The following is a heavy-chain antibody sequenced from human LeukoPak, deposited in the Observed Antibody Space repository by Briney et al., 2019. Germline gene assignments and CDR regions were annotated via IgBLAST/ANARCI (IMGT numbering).Heavy chain of an antibody. CDR3: ARGVTRYDSSGYYVY. CDR1: GGTFSSYA. V-gene: IGHV1-69*13. Sequence: ASVKVSCKASGGTFSSYAISWVRQAPGQGLEWMGGVIPIFGTANYAQKFQGRVTITADESTSTAYMELSSLRSEDTAVYYCARGVTRYDSSGYYVYWGQGTLVTVSS. J-gene: IGHJ4*02. CDR2: VIPIFGTA. D-gene: IGHD3-22*01.